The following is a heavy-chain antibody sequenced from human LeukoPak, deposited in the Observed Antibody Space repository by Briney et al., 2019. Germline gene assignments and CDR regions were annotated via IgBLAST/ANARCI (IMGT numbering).Heavy chain of an antibody. CDR2: ISYDGSNK. CDR1: GLTFSSYA. Sequence: GGSLRLPCAASGLTFSSYAMHWVRQAPGKGLEWVAVISYDGSNKYYADSVKGRFTISRDNSKNTLYLQMNSLRAEDTAVYYCAREAVAASFDYWGQGTLVTVSS. J-gene: IGHJ4*02. D-gene: IGHD6-19*01. V-gene: IGHV3-30*04. CDR3: AREAVAASFDY.